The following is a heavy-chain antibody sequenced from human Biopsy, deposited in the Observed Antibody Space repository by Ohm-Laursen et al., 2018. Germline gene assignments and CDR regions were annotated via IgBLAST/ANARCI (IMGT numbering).Heavy chain of an antibody. J-gene: IGHJ5*01. CDR1: GFSFSTYG. D-gene: IGHD3-3*01. CDR2: IWYDGTNK. Sequence: SLRLSCAASGFSFSTYGIYWVRQAPGKGLEWVAAIWYDGTNKYYAESAKGRLTISRDNSKNTLYLQMNSLRAEDTAVYFCAREIYPTTIYRPVDSWGQGTLVTVSS. V-gene: IGHV3-33*07. CDR3: AREIYPTTIYRPVDS.